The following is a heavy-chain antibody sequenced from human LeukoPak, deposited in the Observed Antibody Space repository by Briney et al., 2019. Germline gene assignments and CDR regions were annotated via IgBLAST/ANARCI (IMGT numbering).Heavy chain of an antibody. CDR2: IYYSGST. J-gene: IGHJ5*02. D-gene: IGHD2-15*01. CDR3: ARHTPVVVVAATRKGWFDP. V-gene: IGHV4-39*01. Sequence: SETLSLTCTVSGGSISSSSYYWGWIRQPPGKGLEWIGSIYYSGSTYYNPSLKRRVTISVDTSKNQFSLKLSSVTAADTAVYYCARHTPVVVVAATRKGWFDPWGQGTLVTVSS. CDR1: GGSISSSSYY.